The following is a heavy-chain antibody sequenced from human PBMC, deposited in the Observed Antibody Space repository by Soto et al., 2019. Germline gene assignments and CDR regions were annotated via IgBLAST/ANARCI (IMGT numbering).Heavy chain of an antibody. V-gene: IGHV1-24*01. CDR3: ATLITMVRGVNLDY. CDR1: GYTLTELS. J-gene: IGHJ4*02. Sequence: GASVKVSCKVSGYTLTELSMHWVRQAPGKGLEWMGGFDPEDGETIYAQKFQGRVTMTEDTSTDTAYMELSSLRSEDTAVYYCATLITMVRGVNLDYWGQGTLVTVSS. CDR2: FDPEDGET. D-gene: IGHD3-10*01.